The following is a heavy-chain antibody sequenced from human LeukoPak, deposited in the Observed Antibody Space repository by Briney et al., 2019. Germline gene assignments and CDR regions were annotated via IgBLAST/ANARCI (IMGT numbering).Heavy chain of an antibody. CDR2: IYYSGST. D-gene: IGHD7-27*01. CDR1: GGSISSGGYY. Sequence: SQTLSLTCTVSGGSISSGGYYWTWIRQPPGKGLEWIGSIYYSGSTYYNPSLKSRVTISVDTSKNQFSLKLSSVTAADTAVYYCARHRPGARHYYFDYWGQGTLVTVSS. V-gene: IGHV4-39*01. CDR3: ARHRPGARHYYFDY. J-gene: IGHJ4*02.